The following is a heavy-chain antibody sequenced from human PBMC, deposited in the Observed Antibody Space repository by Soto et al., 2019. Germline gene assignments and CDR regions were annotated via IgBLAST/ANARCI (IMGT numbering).Heavy chain of an antibody. CDR3: ARSAETMIRGVTHMDY. CDR2: IYYSGTT. V-gene: IGHV4-39*01. CDR1: GGPISNSRYY. J-gene: IGHJ4*02. Sequence: PSETLSLTCTVSGGPISNSRYYWGWIRQPPGKGLEWIGSIYYSGTTYYNPSLKSRVTMSVDTSKNQFSLKLSSVTAADTAVYYCARSAETMIRGVTHMDYWGQGTLVTVS. D-gene: IGHD3-10*01.